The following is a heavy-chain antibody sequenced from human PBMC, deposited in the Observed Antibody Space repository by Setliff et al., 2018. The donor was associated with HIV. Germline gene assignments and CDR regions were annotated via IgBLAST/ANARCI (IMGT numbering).Heavy chain of an antibody. D-gene: IGHD3-9*01. Sequence: ASVKGSCKASGYTFKSYGITWVRQAPGQGLEWMGWISAYHHKTNYAQKLQGRVTMTTDTSTSTAYMELRSLSSDDTAVYYCARYRPRSYDDILTGFGRFDYWGQGSVVTVSS. V-gene: IGHV1-18*01. CDR1: GYTFKSYG. J-gene: IGHJ4*02. CDR2: ISAYHHKT. CDR3: ARYRPRSYDDILTGFGRFDY.